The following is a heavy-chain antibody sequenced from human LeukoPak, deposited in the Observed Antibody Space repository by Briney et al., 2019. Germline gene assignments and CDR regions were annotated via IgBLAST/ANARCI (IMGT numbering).Heavy chain of an antibody. Sequence: GGSLRLSCAASGFTFSSYSMNWVRQAPGKGLEWVSVISGSGGTTNYADSVKGRFTVSRDNSNNTLYLQMNSLRAEDTAVYYCAKGYCTNGVCYTDYWGQGALVTVSS. CDR2: ISGSGGTT. CDR1: GFTFSSYS. J-gene: IGHJ4*02. CDR3: AKGYCTNGVCYTDY. D-gene: IGHD2-8*01. V-gene: IGHV3-23*01.